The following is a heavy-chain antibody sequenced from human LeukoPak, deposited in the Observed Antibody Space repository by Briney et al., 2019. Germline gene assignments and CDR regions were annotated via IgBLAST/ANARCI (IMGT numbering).Heavy chain of an antibody. J-gene: IGHJ4*02. CDR3: ARVAKERVGGVYYFDY. Sequence: GGSLRLSCVASGFTFSSYYMSWVRQAPGKGLEWVAHIDPDGNDKYYVDSVKGRFTISRDNAKNSLYLQMSSLRAGDTAVYYCARVAKERVGGVYYFDYWGQGTLVTVSS. CDR2: IDPDGNDK. D-gene: IGHD1-1*01. CDR1: GFTFSSYY. V-gene: IGHV3-7*01.